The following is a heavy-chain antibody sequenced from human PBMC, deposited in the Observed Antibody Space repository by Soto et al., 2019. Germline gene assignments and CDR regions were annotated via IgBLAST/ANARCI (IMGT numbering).Heavy chain of an antibody. J-gene: IGHJ5*02. CDR2: IYHSGST. V-gene: IGHV4-30-2*01. D-gene: IGHD6-13*01. Sequence: QLQLQESGSGLVKPSQTLSLTCAVSGGSISSGGYSWSWIRQPPGKGLEWIGYIYHSGSTYYNPSLKSRVTISVDRSKNQVSLKLSSVTAADTAVYYCARAIAAAGGDWFDPWGQGTLVTVSS. CDR3: ARAIAAAGGDWFDP. CDR1: GGSISSGGYS.